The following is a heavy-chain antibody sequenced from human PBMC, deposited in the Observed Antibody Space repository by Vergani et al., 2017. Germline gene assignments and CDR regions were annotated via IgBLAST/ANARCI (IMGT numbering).Heavy chain of an antibody. CDR3: AREGGTVDY. V-gene: IGHV4-59*01. Sequence: QVQLQQWGAGLVKPSETLSLTCTVSGGSISSYYWSWIRQPPGKGLEWIGYIYYSGSTNYNPSLKSRVTISVDTSKNQFSLKLSSVTAADTAVYYCAREGGTVDYWGQGTLVTVSS. D-gene: IGHD4-17*01. J-gene: IGHJ4*02. CDR1: GGSISSYY. CDR2: IYYSGST.